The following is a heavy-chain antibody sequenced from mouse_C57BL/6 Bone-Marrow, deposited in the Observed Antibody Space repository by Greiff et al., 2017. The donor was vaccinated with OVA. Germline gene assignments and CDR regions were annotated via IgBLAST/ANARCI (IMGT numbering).Heavy chain of an antibody. V-gene: IGHV1-80*01. CDR3: ARRGYDYFSWFAY. Sequence: QVQLQQSGAELVKPGASVKISCKASGYAFSSYWMNWVKQRPGKGLEWIGQIYPGDGDTNYNGKFKGKATLTAAKSSSTAYMQLSSLTSEDSAVYFCARRGYDYFSWFAYWGQGTLVTVSA. J-gene: IGHJ3*01. CDR2: IYPGDGDT. CDR1: GYAFSSYW. D-gene: IGHD2-4*01.